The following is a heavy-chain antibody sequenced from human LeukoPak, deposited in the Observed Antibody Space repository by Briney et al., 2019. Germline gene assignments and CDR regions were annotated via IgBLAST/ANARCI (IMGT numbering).Heavy chain of an antibody. J-gene: IGHJ3*02. D-gene: IGHD3-22*01. Sequence: TGGSLRLSCAASGFTVSSNYMSWVRQAPGKGLEWVSVIYSGGSTYYADSVKGRFTISRDNSKNTLYLQMNSLRAEDTAVYYCARYYDSSGQTGGAFDIWGQGTMVTVSS. CDR2: IYSGGST. V-gene: IGHV3-66*01. CDR3: ARYYDSSGQTGGAFDI. CDR1: GFTVSSNY.